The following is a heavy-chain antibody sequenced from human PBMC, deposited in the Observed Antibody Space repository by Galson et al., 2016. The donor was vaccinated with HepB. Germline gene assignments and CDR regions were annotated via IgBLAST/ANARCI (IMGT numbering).Heavy chain of an antibody. CDR3: ARAYYDSRGYCRSSYYYYGLDV. CDR2: IFHGGTT. D-gene: IGHD3-22*01. V-gene: IGHV4-4*02. CDR1: GGSISSSHG. Sequence: SETLSLTCAVSGGSISSSHGWTWVRQPPGKGLEWVGEIFHGGTTYYNPSLKSRVTISVDKSKNQFSLKVSSVTAADTAVYYCARAYYDSRGYCRSSYYYYGLDVWGQGTTVTVSS. J-gene: IGHJ6*02.